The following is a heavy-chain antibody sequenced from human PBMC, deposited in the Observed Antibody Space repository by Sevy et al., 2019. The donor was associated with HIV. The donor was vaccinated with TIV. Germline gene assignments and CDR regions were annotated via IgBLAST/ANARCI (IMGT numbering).Heavy chain of an antibody. J-gene: IGHJ4*02. CDR2: ISYDGSNK. V-gene: IGHV3-30-3*01. CDR1: GFTFSSYA. D-gene: IGHD6-13*01. CDR3: ASDYRVAAAGTGGIDY. Sequence: GGSLRLSCAASGFTFSSYAMHWVRQAPGKGLEWVAVISYDGSNKYYADSVKGRFTISGDNSKNTLYLQMNSLRAEDTAAYYWASDYRVAAAGTGGIDYWGQGTLVTVSS.